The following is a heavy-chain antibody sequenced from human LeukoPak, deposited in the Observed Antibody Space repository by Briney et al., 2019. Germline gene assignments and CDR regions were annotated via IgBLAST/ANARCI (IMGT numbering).Heavy chain of an antibody. J-gene: IGHJ4*02. CDR3: AKGSGSSCYSPCDY. CDR2: ICANDGNT. V-gene: IGHV3-23*01. CDR1: GFTFSSYA. Sequence: PGGSLRLSCAASGFTFSSYAMSRVRQAPGKGLEWVSVICANDGNTYYADAVKGRFTISRDNSKDTLYLQMDSLRAEDTAVYYCAKGSGSSCYSPCDYWGQGILVTVSS. D-gene: IGHD2-15*01.